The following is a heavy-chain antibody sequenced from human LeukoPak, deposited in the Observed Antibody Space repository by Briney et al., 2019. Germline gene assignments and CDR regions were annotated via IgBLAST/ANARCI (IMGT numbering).Heavy chain of an antibody. CDR3: ARASGRQQLVYYFDY. D-gene: IGHD6-13*01. CDR2: IYYSGST. V-gene: IGHV4-59*12. CDR1: GGSISSYY. Sequence: SETLSLTCSVSGGSISSYYWSWIRQPPGKGLEWIGYIYYSGSTNYNPSLKSRVTISVDKSKNQFSLKLSSVTAADTAVYYCARASGRQQLVYYFDYWGQGTLVTVSS. J-gene: IGHJ4*02.